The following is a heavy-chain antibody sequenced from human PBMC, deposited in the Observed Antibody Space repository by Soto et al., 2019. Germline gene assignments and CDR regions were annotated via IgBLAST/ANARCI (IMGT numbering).Heavy chain of an antibody. CDR1: GFTFSMYW. J-gene: IGHJ4*02. Sequence: GGSLGLSCAASGFTFSMYWIPWVRQVPGKGPEWVSRINDDGSSTNYADSVKGRFTISRDNAKNTLYLQMNDLRAEDTAVYYCTRGPRSTSTGTGAFWGQGTLVTVSS. CDR3: TRGPRSTSTGTGAF. D-gene: IGHD1-1*01. V-gene: IGHV3-74*01. CDR2: INDDGSST.